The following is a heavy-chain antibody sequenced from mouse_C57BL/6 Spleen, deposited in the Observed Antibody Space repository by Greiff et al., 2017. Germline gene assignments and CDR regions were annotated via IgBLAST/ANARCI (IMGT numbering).Heavy chain of an antibody. CDR1: GYSITSGYY. J-gene: IGHJ4*01. Sequence: EVKLQESGPGLVKPSQSLSLTCSVTGYSITSGYYWNWIRQFPGNKLEWMGYISYDGSNNYNPSLKNRISITRDTSKNQFFLKLNSVTTEDTATYYCAKDPIYYDYDDYYAMDYWGQGTSVTVSS. V-gene: IGHV3-6*01. D-gene: IGHD2-4*01. CDR2: ISYDGSN. CDR3: AKDPIYYDYDDYYAMDY.